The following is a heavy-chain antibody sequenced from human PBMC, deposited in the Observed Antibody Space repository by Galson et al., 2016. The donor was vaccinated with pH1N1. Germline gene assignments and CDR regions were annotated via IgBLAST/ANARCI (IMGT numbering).Heavy chain of an antibody. CDR3: AMGRYWNPCFEY. CDR1: GESVSNANYY. Sequence: SETLSLTCTVSGESVSNANYYWSWIRQPPGKGLEWLGYVYYTGKPNYYPSLESRVTISIDTSKNQFSLTLSSVTAADTAVYYCAMGRYWNPCFEYWGQGTLATVSS. CDR2: VYYTGKP. J-gene: IGHJ4*02. V-gene: IGHV4-61*01. D-gene: IGHD1-1*01.